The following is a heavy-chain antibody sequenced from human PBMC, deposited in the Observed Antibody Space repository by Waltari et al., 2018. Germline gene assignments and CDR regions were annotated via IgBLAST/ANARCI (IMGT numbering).Heavy chain of an antibody. Sequence: QVQLQESGPGLVKPSESLSLTCTGSGGAISNYYWRWIRQPPGKGLEWIGYNYYTGSTNFNPSLRSRVTISVDTSKNQFSLKLSSVTAADTAVYYCARLSYDTGSYYFDFWGQGTLVTVSS. J-gene: IGHJ4*02. D-gene: IGHD3-22*01. CDR3: ARLSYDTGSYYFDF. CDR2: NYYTGST. V-gene: IGHV4-59*08. CDR1: GGAISNYY.